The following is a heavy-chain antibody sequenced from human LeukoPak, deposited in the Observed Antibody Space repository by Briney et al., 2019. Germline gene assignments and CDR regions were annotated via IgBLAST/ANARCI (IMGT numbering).Heavy chain of an antibody. V-gene: IGHV3-30*02. D-gene: IGHD4-17*01. Sequence: PGGSLRLSCAASGFIFSDYGIHWVRQAPGKGLEGVAFIRYDESNTYYGDSVKGRFTISRDNSKNTVYLQMNSLRAEDTAVYYCARGLTYGPYINFDYWGQGTLVTVSS. CDR2: IRYDESNT. CDR3: ARGLTYGPYINFDY. CDR1: GFIFSDYG. J-gene: IGHJ4*02.